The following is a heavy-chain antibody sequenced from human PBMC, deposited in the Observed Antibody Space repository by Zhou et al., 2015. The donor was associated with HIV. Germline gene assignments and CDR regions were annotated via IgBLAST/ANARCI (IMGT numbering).Heavy chain of an antibody. J-gene: IGHJ6*02. D-gene: IGHD1-1*01. CDR3: ARRSGDYYHGMDV. CDR1: GYTFSSSY. V-gene: IGHV1-46*01. CDR2: INPSGGST. Sequence: QVQLVQSGAEVKKPGASVRVSCKASGYTFSSSYIHWVRQAPGQGLEWLGVINPSGGSTAYAQKFQGRVAVTRDTSTSTVYMELSSLRSEDTAVYYCARRSGDYYHGMDVWGRRDRRSPS.